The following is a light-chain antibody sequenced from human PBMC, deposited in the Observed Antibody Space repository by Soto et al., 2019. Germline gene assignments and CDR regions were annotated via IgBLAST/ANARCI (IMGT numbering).Light chain of an antibody. CDR2: KAS. CDR1: QSISSW. J-gene: IGKJ1*01. CDR3: QQYNSYPWT. V-gene: IGKV1-5*03. Sequence: DIQMTQSPSTLSASVGDRVTITCRASQSISSWLAWYQQKPGKAPKLLIYKASSLESGGPSRFGGSGSGTEFTLTISSLQADDFATYYGQQYNSYPWTFGQGTKVEIK.